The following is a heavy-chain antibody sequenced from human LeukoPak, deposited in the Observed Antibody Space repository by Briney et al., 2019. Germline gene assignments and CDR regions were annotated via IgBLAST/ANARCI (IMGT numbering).Heavy chain of an antibody. CDR1: GFTFSSYA. CDR3: AKGSYYDSSGSFYFDY. V-gene: IGHV3-23*01. D-gene: IGHD3-22*01. CDR2: INGSGDNT. Sequence: GSLRLSCAASGFTFSSYAMSWVRQAPGKGLEWVSGINGSGDNTYYADFVKGRFTISRDNSKNTLYVQVNSLGTEDTAAYYCAKGSYYDSSGSFYFDYWGQGTLVTVSS. J-gene: IGHJ4*02.